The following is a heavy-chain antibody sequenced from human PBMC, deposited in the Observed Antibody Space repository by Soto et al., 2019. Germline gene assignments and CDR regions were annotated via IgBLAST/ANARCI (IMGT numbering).Heavy chain of an antibody. D-gene: IGHD6-13*01. V-gene: IGHV4-34*01. Sequence: PSETLSLTCAVYGGPFSGYYWSWIPQPPGKGLEWIGEINHSGSTNYNPSLKSRVTISADTSKNQFSLKLSSVTAADTAVYYCARGFSVYRQLSYWGQGTLVTVSS. CDR2: INHSGST. CDR3: ARGFSVYRQLSY. CDR1: GGPFSGYY. J-gene: IGHJ4*02.